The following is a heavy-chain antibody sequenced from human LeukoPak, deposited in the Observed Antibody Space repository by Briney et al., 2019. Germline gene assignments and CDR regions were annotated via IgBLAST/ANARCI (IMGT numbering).Heavy chain of an antibody. V-gene: IGHV3-66*04. Sequence: PGGSLRLSCAASGFTVGNNYMNWVRQAPGKGLEWVSLIFSHGETSYADSVKGRFTISRDNSKNTLYLQMNSLRAEDTAVYYCAKLVEWLREGPDGFDYWGQGTLVTVSS. CDR1: GFTVGNNY. CDR3: AKLVEWLREGPDGFDY. J-gene: IGHJ4*02. D-gene: IGHD5-12*01. CDR2: IFSHGET.